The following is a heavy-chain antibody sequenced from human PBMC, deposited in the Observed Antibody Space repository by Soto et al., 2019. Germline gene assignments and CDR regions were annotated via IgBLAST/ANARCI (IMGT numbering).Heavy chain of an antibody. J-gene: IGHJ6*03. CDR1: GYIFVNYG. V-gene: IGHV1-18*01. CDR2: ISPYTGNT. CDR3: AMVNLYVTPTPQYV. D-gene: IGHD3-16*01. Sequence: QVQLEQSGDEVKKPGASVKVSCKASGYIFVNYGIAWVRQAPVQGLEWLGWISPYTGNTYYATKVQGRLTLTTDTSTRTPLMSLGTLTYANPAVYYCAMVNLYVTPTPQYVWSKGKTVTIS.